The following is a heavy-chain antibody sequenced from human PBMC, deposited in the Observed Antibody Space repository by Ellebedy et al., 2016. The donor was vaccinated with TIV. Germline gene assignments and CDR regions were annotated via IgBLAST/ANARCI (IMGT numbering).Heavy chain of an antibody. V-gene: IGHV1-2*02. CDR2: VNPNSGGT. J-gene: IGHJ4*02. CDR3: ATKHCTGGNCHHPTFDY. Sequence: ASVKVSXKASGFLFTDFHIHWVRQAPGQGLEWVGWVNPNSGGTNYEQKFQGRVTMTSDTSISTAYMELNRLRSDDTAVFYCATKHCTGGNCHHPTFDYWGQGSLVTVSS. CDR1: GFLFTDFH. D-gene: IGHD2-8*02.